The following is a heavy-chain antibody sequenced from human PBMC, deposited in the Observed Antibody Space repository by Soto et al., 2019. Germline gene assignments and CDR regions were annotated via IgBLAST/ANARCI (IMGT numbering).Heavy chain of an antibody. CDR3: ARVPGYSSGWAHY. V-gene: IGHV1-18*01. D-gene: IGHD6-25*01. Sequence: ASVKVSCKASGYTFTSYGISWVRQAPGQGLEWMGWISTYNGKTYYAQILQGRVTMTTVTSTSTAHMELRSLRSDDTAVYYCARVPGYSSGWAHYWGQGTLVTVSS. CDR2: ISTYNGKT. CDR1: GYTFTSYG. J-gene: IGHJ4*02.